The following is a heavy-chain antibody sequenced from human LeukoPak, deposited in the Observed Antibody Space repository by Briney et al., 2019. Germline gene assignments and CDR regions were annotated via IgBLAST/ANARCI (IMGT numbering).Heavy chain of an antibody. D-gene: IGHD1-26*01. V-gene: IGHV4-34*01. CDR1: GGSFSGFY. CDR3: ASWGSGSYYGDAFDI. CDR2: INHSGST. Sequence: SETLSLTCAVYGGSFSGFYWSWIRQPPGKGLEWSGEINHSGSTNYNPSLKSRVTISVDTSKNQFSLKLSSVTAAHTAVYYCASWGSGSYYGDAFDIWGQGTMVTVSS. J-gene: IGHJ3*02.